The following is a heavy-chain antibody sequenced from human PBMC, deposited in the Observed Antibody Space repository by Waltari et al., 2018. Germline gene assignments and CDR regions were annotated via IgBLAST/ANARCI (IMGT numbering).Heavy chain of an antibody. V-gene: IGHV1-69*01. D-gene: IGHD4-17*01. CDR1: GGTFSSYA. CDR3: ARDKSGTTSMYYFDY. J-gene: IGHJ4*02. CDR2: SIPSFGTA. Sequence: QWQLVQSGAEVKKPGSSVKVSCKASGGTFSSYAISWVRQAPGQGLEWMGGSIPSFGTANYAQKFQGSVTITADESTSTAYMELSSLRSEDTAVYYCARDKSGTTSMYYFDYWGQGTLVTVSS.